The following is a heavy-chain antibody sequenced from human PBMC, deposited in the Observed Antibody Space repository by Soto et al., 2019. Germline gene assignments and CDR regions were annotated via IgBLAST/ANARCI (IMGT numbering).Heavy chain of an antibody. Sequence: PSETLSLTCAVYGGSFSGYYWTWIRQPPGKGLEWIGYIYYSGSTNYNPSLRSRVTISIDTSQYQFTLKLTSVTAADTAMYYCASARFDSWGQGTLVTVSS. J-gene: IGHJ4*02. CDR1: GGSFSGYY. D-gene: IGHD2-15*01. CDR3: ASARFDS. CDR2: IYYSGST. V-gene: IGHV4-59*12.